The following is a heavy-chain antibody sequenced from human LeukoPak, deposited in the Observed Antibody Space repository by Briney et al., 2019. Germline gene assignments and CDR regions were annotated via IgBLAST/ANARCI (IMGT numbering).Heavy chain of an antibody. V-gene: IGHV3-23*01. CDR3: ARLHRGMDV. CDR1: GFTFSSYA. J-gene: IGHJ6*02. Sequence: GGSLRLSCAASGFTFSSYAMSWVRQAPGKGLEWVSALSGSGAATYYADSVKGRFTISRDNSKNTLYLQMNSLSHEDTAVYFCARLHRGMDVWGQGTTVTVSS. D-gene: IGHD3-16*01. CDR2: LSGSGAAT.